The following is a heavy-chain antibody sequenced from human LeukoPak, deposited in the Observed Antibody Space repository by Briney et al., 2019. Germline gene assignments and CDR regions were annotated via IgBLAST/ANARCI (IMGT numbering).Heavy chain of an antibody. V-gene: IGHV1-8*03. D-gene: IGHD2-2*02. Sequence: GASVKVSCEASGYTFTSYDINWVRQATGQGLEWMGWMNPNSGNTGYAQKFQGRVTITRNTSISTAYMELSSLRSEDTAVYYCARFRRFSCSSTSCYKGFDPWGQGTLVTVSS. CDR3: ARFRRFSCSSTSCYKGFDP. CDR2: MNPNSGNT. J-gene: IGHJ5*02. CDR1: GYTFTSYD.